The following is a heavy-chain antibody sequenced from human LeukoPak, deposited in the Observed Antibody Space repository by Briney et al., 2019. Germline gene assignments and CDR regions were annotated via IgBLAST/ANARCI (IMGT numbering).Heavy chain of an antibody. Sequence: GASVKVSCKASGYTFTSYYMHWVRQAPGQGLEWMGWISPHSGGTNYAQKFQGRVTMTLDTSISTVYMELSRLRSDDTAVYYCARVSRLYYDTSGRIFDYWGQGTLVTVSS. CDR3: ARVSRLYYDTSGRIFDY. J-gene: IGHJ4*02. D-gene: IGHD3-22*01. CDR1: GYTFTSYY. CDR2: ISPHSGGT. V-gene: IGHV1-2*02.